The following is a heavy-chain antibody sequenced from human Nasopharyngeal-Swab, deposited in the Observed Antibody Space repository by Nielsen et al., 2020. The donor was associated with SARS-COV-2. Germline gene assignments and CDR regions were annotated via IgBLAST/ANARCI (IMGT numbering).Heavy chain of an antibody. J-gene: IGHJ5*02. CDR1: GGTFSSYA. V-gene: IGHV1-69*06. Sequence: SVKVSCKASGGTFSSYAISWVRQAPGQGLEWMGGIIPIFGTANYAQKFQGRATITADKSTSTAYMELSSLRSEDTAVYYCARGGRYYYDSSGYYGSGWFDPWGQGTLVTVSS. D-gene: IGHD3-22*01. CDR3: ARGGRYYYDSSGYYGSGWFDP. CDR2: IIPIFGTA.